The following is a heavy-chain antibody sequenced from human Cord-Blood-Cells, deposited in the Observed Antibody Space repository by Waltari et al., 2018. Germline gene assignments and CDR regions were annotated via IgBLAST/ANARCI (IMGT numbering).Heavy chain of an antibody. CDR1: GGSISSSSYY. D-gene: IGHD6-6*01. J-gene: IGHJ4*02. V-gene: IGHV4-39*01. CDR3: ARQNIEYSSSFFDY. CDR2: IYYSGST. Sequence: QLQLQESGPGLVKPSETLSLTCTVSGGSISSSSYYWGWIRQPPGKGLEGIGSIYYSGSTYYNPSLKRRVTISVDTSKNQFSLKLSSVTAADTAVYYCARQNIEYSSSFFDYWGQGTLVTVSS.